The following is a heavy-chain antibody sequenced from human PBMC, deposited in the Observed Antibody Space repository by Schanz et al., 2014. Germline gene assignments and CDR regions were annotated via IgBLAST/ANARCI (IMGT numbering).Heavy chain of an antibody. D-gene: IGHD1-1*01. Sequence: EVHLLESGGGLVEPGGSLRLSCATSGFSLDIFAVSWVRQAPGKGLEWVSSFNDGGVNKYYADSMKGRFTVSRDNAENALYLQMNSLRAEDTAVYFCAKIERNEDWGQGTLVTVSS. CDR1: GFSLDIFA. CDR3: AKIERNED. J-gene: IGHJ4*02. CDR2: FNDGGVNK. V-gene: IGHV3-23*01.